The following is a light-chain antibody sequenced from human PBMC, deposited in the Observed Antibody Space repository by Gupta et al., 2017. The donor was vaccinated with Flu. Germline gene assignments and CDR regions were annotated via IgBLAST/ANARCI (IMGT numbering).Light chain of an antibody. Sequence: DIQMTQSPSTLSASVGDKVTLTCRASQSISSWLAWYQQKPGIAPKLLIYKASSLESGVPTRFSGGGSGTEFTLTISSLQPDEFATYYCQHHENTPLTFGGGTTVDI. J-gene: IGKJ4*02. V-gene: IGKV1-5*03. CDR3: QHHENTPLT. CDR2: KAS. CDR1: QSISSW.